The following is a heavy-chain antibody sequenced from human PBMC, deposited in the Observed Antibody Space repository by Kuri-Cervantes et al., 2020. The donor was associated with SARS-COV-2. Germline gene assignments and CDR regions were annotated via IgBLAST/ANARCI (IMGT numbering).Heavy chain of an antibody. V-gene: IGHV1-18*01. CDR3: ARIAVAAPGVPDY. CDR1: GYTFTSYG. CDR2: TSAYNGNT. D-gene: IGHD6-19*01. Sequence: ASETVSCKASGYTFTSYGISWVRQAPGQGLEWMGWTSAYNGNTNYAQKLQGRVTMTTDTSTSTAYMELRSLRSEDTAVYYCARIAVAAPGVPDYWGQGTLVTVAS. J-gene: IGHJ4*02.